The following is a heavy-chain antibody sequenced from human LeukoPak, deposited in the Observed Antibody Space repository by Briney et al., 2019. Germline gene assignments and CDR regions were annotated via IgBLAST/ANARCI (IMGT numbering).Heavy chain of an antibody. CDR2: ISYDGSNK. Sequence: GRPLRLSCAASGFTFSSCGMHWVRQAPGKGLEWVAVISYDGSNKYYADSVKGRFTIPRDNSKNTLYLQMNSLRAEDTAVYYCAKDIQWLVLGYWGQGTLVTVSS. D-gene: IGHD6-19*01. J-gene: IGHJ4*02. CDR1: GFTFSSCG. V-gene: IGHV3-30*18. CDR3: AKDIQWLVLGY.